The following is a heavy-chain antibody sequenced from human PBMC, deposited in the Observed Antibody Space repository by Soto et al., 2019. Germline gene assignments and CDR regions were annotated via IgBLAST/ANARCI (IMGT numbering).Heavy chain of an antibody. D-gene: IGHD2-15*01. CDR1: GFTFSSYS. J-gene: IGHJ6*02. CDR2: ISSSSSYI. V-gene: IGHV3-21*01. CDR3: ARANCSGGSCYAYYYYGMDV. Sequence: PGGSLSLSCAASGFTFSSYSMNWVRQAPGKGLEWVSSISSSSSYIYYADSVKGRFTISRDNAKNSLYLQMNSLRAEDTAVYYCARANCSGGSCYAYYYYGMDVWGQGTTVTVSS.